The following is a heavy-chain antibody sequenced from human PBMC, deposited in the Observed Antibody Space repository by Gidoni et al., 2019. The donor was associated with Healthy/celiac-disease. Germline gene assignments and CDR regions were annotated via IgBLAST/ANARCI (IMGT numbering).Heavy chain of an antibody. J-gene: IGHJ4*02. CDR1: GGSISSGGYY. CDR2: IYSSGST. CDR3: ARGETYYYDSSGYPDYFDY. Sequence: QVQLQESGPGLVKPSQTLSLTCTVSGGSISSGGYYWSWIRQHPGKGLEWIGYIYSSGSTYYNPSLKSRVTISVDTSKNQFSLKLSSVTAADTAVYYCARGETYYYDSSGYPDYFDYWGQGTLVTVSS. V-gene: IGHV4-31*03. D-gene: IGHD3-22*01.